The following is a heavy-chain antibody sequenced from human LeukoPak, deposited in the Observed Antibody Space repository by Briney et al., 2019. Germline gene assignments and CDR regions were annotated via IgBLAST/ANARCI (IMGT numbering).Heavy chain of an antibody. Sequence: ASVKVSCKASGYTFTGYYMHWVRQAPGQGLEWMGWINPNSGGTNYAQKFQGRATMTRDTSISTAYMELSRLRSDDTAVYYCARVGCSGGSRYSMAWFDPWGQGTLVTVSS. V-gene: IGHV1-2*02. D-gene: IGHD2-15*01. J-gene: IGHJ5*02. CDR2: INPNSGGT. CDR3: ARVGCSGGSRYSMAWFDP. CDR1: GYTFTGYY.